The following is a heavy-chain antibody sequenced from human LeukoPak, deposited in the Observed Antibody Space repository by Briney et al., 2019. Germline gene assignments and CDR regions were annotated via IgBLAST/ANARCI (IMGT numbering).Heavy chain of an antibody. D-gene: IGHD3-10*01. V-gene: IGHV3-23*01. CDR1: GFTFSSYA. J-gene: IGHJ4*02. Sequence: PGGSLRLSCAASGFTFSSYAMSWVRQAPGKGLEWVSAISGSGGSTYYADSVKGRFTISRDNSKNTLHLQMNSLRAEDTAVYYWAKVGPLCFGIYDYWGQGTLVTVSS. CDR2: ISGSGGST. CDR3: AKVGPLCFGIYDY.